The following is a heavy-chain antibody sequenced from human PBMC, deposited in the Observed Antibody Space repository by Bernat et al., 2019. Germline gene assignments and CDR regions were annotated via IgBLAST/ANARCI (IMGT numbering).Heavy chain of an antibody. CDR2: ISYNGKVT. CDR1: GFAFSRFG. CDR3: AKEITEKVSSGWPLDC. V-gene: IGHV3-30*18. J-gene: IGHJ4*02. Sequence: QGQLVQSGGGVVQPGGSLRLACAASGFAFSRFGMHWVRQAPGKGLEWMAVISYNGKVTYSADSVKGRFTISRDNSRNTLYMQMSSLRIEDTAVYYCAKEITEKVSSGWPLDCWRQGTLANVSS. D-gene: IGHD6-19*01.